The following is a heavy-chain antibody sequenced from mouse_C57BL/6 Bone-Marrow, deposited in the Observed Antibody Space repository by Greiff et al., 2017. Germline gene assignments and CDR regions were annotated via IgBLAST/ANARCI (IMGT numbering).Heavy chain of an antibody. Sequence: VQVVESGTELVKPGASVKLSCKASGYTFTSYDINWVKQRPGQGLEWIGWIYPRDGSTKYNEKFKGKATLTVDTSSSTAYMELHSLTSEDSAVYFCARLEFDGSSGDWYFDVWGTGTTVTVSS. V-gene: IGHV1-85*01. CDR3: ARLEFDGSSGDWYFDV. CDR1: GYTFTSYD. D-gene: IGHD1-1*01. J-gene: IGHJ1*03. CDR2: IYPRDGST.